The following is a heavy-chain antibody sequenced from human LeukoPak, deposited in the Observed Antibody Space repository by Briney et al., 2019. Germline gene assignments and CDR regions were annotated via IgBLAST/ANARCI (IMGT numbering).Heavy chain of an antibody. CDR3: AQDHGESMTVVGRYLDY. CDR2: ISYDGSNK. Sequence: GGSLRLSCAASGFTFSSYGMHWVRQAPGKGLEWVAIISYDGSNKYYPDSVKGRFTISRDSSKNTLYLQMNSLRAEDTAVYYCAQDHGESMTVVGRYLDYWGQGTLVTVSS. V-gene: IGHV3-30*18. J-gene: IGHJ4*02. D-gene: IGHD3-22*01. CDR1: GFTFSSYG.